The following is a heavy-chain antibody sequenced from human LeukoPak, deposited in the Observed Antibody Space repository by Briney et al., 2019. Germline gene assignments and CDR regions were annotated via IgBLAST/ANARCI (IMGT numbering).Heavy chain of an antibody. Sequence: GGSLRLSCAASGFIFSSYWMTWVRQAPRKGLEWVASIRYDGDEKFYVDSVTGRFTISRDNAKNSLFLHMNSLAAEDTAVYYCVRESFSRGDFNWGQGTLVSVSS. CDR3: VRESFSRGDFN. CDR1: GFIFSSYW. V-gene: IGHV3-7*01. J-gene: IGHJ4*02. D-gene: IGHD7-27*01. CDR2: IRYDGDEK.